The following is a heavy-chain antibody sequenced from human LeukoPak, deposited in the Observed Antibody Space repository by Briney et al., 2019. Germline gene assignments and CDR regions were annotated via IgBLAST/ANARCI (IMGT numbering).Heavy chain of an antibody. V-gene: IGHV3-21*01. Sequence: TGGSLRLSYSASGFHFSSYVMHGVRQAPGKGLEWVSSISSSSSYIYYADSVKGRFTISRDNAKNSLYLQMNSLRAEDTAVYYCGRVMYAETFDDYWGQGSLVTVSS. CDR2: ISSSSSYI. J-gene: IGHJ4*02. CDR3: GRVMYAETFDDY. CDR1: GFHFSSYV. D-gene: IGHD2-8*01.